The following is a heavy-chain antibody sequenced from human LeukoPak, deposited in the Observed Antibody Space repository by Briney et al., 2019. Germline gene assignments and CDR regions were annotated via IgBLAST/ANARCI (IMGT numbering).Heavy chain of an antibody. J-gene: IGHJ3*02. D-gene: IGHD1-14*01. V-gene: IGHV3-30*04. CDR2: ISSGGDFV. Sequence: GGSLRLSCEASGFIFTTSKMHWFRQAPGKGLEWVAVISSGGDFVFYADSVKGRFTISRDDSQNTLNLQMSSLRVEDSAVYYCAREGGPEADAFDIWGQGTMVTVSS. CDR3: AREGGPEADAFDI. CDR1: GFIFTTSK.